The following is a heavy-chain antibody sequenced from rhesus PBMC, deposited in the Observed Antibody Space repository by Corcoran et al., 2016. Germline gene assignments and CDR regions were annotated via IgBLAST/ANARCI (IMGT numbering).Heavy chain of an antibody. CDR3: TTVGTVTFFDY. V-gene: IGHV3-30*02. Sequence: EVQLVESGGGLAKPGGSLRLSCAASGFTFSDSSMAWVRQAPGKGLDWVARIKRKAEGETADYAASVKGRFTISRDDSKNTLYLQMNSLKTEDTAVYYCTTVGTVTFFDYWGQGVLVTVSS. J-gene: IGHJ4*01. CDR2: IKRKAEGETA. CDR1: GFTFSDSS. D-gene: IGHD4-23*01.